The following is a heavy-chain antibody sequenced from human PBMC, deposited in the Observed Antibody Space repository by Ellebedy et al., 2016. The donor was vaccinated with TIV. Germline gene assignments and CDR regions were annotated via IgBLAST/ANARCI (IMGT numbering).Heavy chain of an antibody. CDR1: GGSISSFY. Sequence: MPSETLSLTCTVPGGSISSFYWSRIRQPPGKGLEWIGYIKRSGSTNYNTSLRSRVTILVDTSKNRYYLRLSSVTAADTAVYYCARGSYGDYPPDYWGQGTLVTVSS. CDR3: ARGSYGDYPPDY. D-gene: IGHD4-17*01. CDR2: IKRSGST. V-gene: IGHV4-59*01. J-gene: IGHJ4*02.